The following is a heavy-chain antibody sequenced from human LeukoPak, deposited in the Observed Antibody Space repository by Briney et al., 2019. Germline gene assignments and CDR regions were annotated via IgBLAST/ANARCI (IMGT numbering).Heavy chain of an antibody. J-gene: IGHJ4*02. V-gene: IGHV1-8*01. CDR3: ARGVASLYYFDD. CDR2: MNPNSANT. CDR1: GYTFTSYD. Sequence: ASVKVSCKASGYTFTSYDINWVRQAPGQGLEWMGWMNPNSANTGYAQKFQGRVTMTKNTSISTAYMELSSLRSEDTAVYYCARGVASLYYFDDWGQGTLATVSS.